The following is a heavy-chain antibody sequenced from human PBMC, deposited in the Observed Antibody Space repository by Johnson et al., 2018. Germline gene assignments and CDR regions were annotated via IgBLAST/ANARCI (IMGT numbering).Heavy chain of an antibody. CDR3: ARAPSFIAAAGTGYYYYYMDV. J-gene: IGHJ6*03. CDR1: GGSFSSYY. D-gene: IGHD6-13*01. V-gene: IGHV4-59*01. Sequence: QVQLQESGPGLVKXSETLSLTCSVSGGSFSSYYWSWIRQPPGKGLEWIGYIYHSGRTNSNPSLKSRVTISVDTSKNQFSLKLSSVTAADTAVYYCARAPSFIAAAGTGYYYYYMDVWGKGTTVTVSS. CDR2: IYHSGRT.